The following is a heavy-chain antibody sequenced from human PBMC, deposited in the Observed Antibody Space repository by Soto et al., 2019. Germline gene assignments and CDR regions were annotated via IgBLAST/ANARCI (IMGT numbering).Heavy chain of an antibody. CDR1: GGSISSYY. Sequence: SETLSLTCTVSGGSISSYYWSWIRQPPGKGLEWIGYIYYSGSTNYNPSLKSRVTISVDTSKNQFSLKLSSVTAADTAVYYCAKLLYGLGSWFDPWGQGTLVTVSS. D-gene: IGHD3-10*01. CDR2: IYYSGST. CDR3: AKLLYGLGSWFDP. V-gene: IGHV4-59*08. J-gene: IGHJ5*02.